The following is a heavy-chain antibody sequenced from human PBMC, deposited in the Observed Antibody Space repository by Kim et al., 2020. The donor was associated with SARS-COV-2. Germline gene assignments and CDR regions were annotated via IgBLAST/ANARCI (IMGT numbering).Heavy chain of an antibody. Sequence: YNTPSLESRVTISVDTSKTQFSRKLTSVTAADTAVYYCARRSRGDGSPGYWGQGTLVTVSS. V-gene: IGHV4-39*01. J-gene: IGHJ4*02. D-gene: IGHD3-10*01. CDR3: ARRSRGDGSPGY.